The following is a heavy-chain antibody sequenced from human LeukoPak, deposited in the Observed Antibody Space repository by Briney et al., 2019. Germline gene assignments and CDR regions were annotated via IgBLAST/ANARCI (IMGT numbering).Heavy chain of an antibody. CDR1: GVSISSSINY. V-gene: IGHV4-39*01. CDR2: TKYGAST. J-gene: IGHJ5*02. D-gene: IGHD5-18*01. Sequence: QPSETLSLTCTVSGVSISSSINYWAWIRQPPGKGLEWIATTKYGASTFYNPSLRSRVTISVDTSKNQFSLKVNSVTAADTAVYYCARLGYGNGRVNWFDPWGQGNLVTVSS. CDR3: ARLGYGNGRVNWFDP.